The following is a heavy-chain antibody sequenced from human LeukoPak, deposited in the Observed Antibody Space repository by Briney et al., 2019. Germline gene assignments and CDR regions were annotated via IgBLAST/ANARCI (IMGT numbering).Heavy chain of an antibody. CDR2: IYHSGST. J-gene: IGHJ4*02. CDR1: TDSRNTYY. V-gene: IGHV4-59*01. CDR3: VRLRWELLAPYFDH. Sequence: PSETLSLTCSVSTDSRNTYYWTWIRQSPGKGLEWIGHIYHSGSTDYNPSLKSRATISIDMSKKQFSLKLTSVTAADTAVYYCVRLRWELLAPYFDHWGQGSLDIVSS. D-gene: IGHD1-26*01.